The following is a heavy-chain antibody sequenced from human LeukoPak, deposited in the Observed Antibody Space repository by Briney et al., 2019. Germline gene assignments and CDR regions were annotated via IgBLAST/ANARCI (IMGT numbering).Heavy chain of an antibody. Sequence: ASVKVSCKASGYTFTGYYMHWVRQAPGQGLEWMGWINPNSGGTNNAQKFQGWVTMTRDTSISTAYMELSRLRSDDTAVYYCARGIAAANYDYWGQGTLVTVSS. CDR3: ARGIAAANYDY. CDR1: GYTFTGYY. V-gene: IGHV1-2*04. D-gene: IGHD6-13*01. J-gene: IGHJ4*02. CDR2: INPNSGGT.